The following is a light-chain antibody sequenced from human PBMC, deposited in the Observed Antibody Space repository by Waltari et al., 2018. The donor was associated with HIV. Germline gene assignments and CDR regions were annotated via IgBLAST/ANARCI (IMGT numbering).Light chain of an antibody. CDR2: GAS. Sequence: IQLTQSPSFLSAPVGDIGTITCRATQGVNSTLAWYQQRPGKAPKVLIYGASTLHSGVPSRFSGSGSGTHFTLTISSLQPEDFATYYCQQLKSYPITFGQGTRLEIK. CDR3: QQLKSYPIT. CDR1: QGVNST. J-gene: IGKJ5*01. V-gene: IGKV1-9*01.